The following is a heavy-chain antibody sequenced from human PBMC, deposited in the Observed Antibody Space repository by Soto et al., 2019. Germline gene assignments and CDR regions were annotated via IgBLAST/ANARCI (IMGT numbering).Heavy chain of an antibody. CDR3: ARGRITMVRGVPYYYYYGMDV. J-gene: IGHJ6*02. V-gene: IGHV1-8*01. D-gene: IGHD3-10*01. Sequence: QVQLVQSGAEVKKPGASVKVSCKASGYTFTGYDINWVRQATGQGLEWMGWMNPNSGNTGYAQKFQGRVTMTRNTSISTAYMELSSLRSEDTAVYYCARGRITMVRGVPYYYYYGMDVWGQETTVTVSS. CDR1: GYTFTGYD. CDR2: MNPNSGNT.